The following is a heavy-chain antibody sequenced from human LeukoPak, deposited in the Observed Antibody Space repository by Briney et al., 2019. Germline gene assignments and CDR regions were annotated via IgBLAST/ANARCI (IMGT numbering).Heavy chain of an antibody. CDR1: GYCFTSYW. J-gene: IGHJ4*02. Sequence: GASLQISSNGSGYCFTSYWISWGRPKPGKGGEGMGRIDTSDSYTKYNPSFQGDVTISADKSITTSYLQWSSLKASDTALYYCARLGDACKSDYWGQGTLVTVSS. V-gene: IGHV5-10-1*01. CDR3: ARLGDACKSDY. CDR2: IDTSDSYT. D-gene: IGHD5-24*01.